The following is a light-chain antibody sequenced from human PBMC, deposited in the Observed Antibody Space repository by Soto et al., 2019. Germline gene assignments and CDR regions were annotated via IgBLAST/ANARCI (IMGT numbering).Light chain of an antibody. V-gene: IGKV3-11*01. CDR3: QQRTNWLT. CDR2: DAS. Sequence: EIVLTQSPATLSLSPGERVTLSCRASQNVSTYLAWYQQKPGQAPRLLIYDASDRATGIPARFSGSGSGTAFTLTISSPEPEDSAVYYGQQRTNWLTFGPGTKVDIK. J-gene: IGKJ3*01. CDR1: QNVSTY.